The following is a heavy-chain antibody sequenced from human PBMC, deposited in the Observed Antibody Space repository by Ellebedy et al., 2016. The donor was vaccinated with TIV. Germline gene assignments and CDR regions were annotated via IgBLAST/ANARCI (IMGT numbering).Heavy chain of an antibody. J-gene: IGHJ4*02. D-gene: IGHD3-10*01. V-gene: IGHV4-4*07. CDR1: GGSISSSY. CDR3: ARDYYGSLDY. CDR2: IYTSGVT. Sequence: SETLSLTXTVSGGSISSSYFIWIRQPAGKGLEWLGRIYTSGVTHHNPSRKSRLTMSLDTSKNQFSLKLSSVTAADTAVYYCARDYYGSLDYWGQGILVTVSS.